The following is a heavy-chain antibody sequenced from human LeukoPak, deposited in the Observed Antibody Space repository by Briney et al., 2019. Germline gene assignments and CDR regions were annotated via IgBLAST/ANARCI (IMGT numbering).Heavy chain of an antibody. V-gene: IGHV1-2*02. CDR1: GYTFTGYY. Sequence: ASVKVSCKASGYTFTGYYMHWVRQAPGQGLEWMGWINPNSGGTNYAQKFQGRVTMTRDTSISTAYMELSRLRSDDTAVYYCAKGNGGTAMVNFDYWGQGTLVTVSS. CDR3: AKGNGGTAMVNFDY. D-gene: IGHD5-18*01. J-gene: IGHJ4*02. CDR2: INPNSGGT.